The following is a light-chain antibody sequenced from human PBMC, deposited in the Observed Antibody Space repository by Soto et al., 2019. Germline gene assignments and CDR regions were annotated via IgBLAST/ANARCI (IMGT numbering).Light chain of an antibody. J-gene: IGLJ2*01. V-gene: IGLV2-14*01. CDR2: DVS. CDR1: SSDVGGYNY. CDR3: ISYTSSSTLVV. Sequence: QSALTQPASVSGSPGQSITISCTGTSSDVGGYNYVSWYQQHPGKAPKLMIYDVSNRPSGVSNRFSGSKSGNTASLTISGLQAEDEAHYYCISYTSSSTLVVFGGGTKLTVL.